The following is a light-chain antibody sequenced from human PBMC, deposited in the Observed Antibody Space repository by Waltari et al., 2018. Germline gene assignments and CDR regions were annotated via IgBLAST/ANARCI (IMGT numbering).Light chain of an antibody. CDR2: DTS. Sequence: EIVLTQSPATLSLSPGEGATLSCRASQSLTSYLAWYQQTPGQAPRLLIYDTSNRATSIPARFSGSGSGTDFTLIISSLEPEDFGVYYCQQRSTFGQGTKLEIK. V-gene: IGKV3-11*01. CDR3: QQRST. CDR1: QSLTSY. J-gene: IGKJ2*01.